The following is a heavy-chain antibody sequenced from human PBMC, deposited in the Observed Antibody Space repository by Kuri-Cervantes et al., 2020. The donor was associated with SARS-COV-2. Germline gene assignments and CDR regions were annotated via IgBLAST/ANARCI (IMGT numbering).Heavy chain of an antibody. CDR2: ISGSGGRT. CDR3: ARDQSITMIVVVNRDAFDI. J-gene: IGHJ3*02. V-gene: IGHV3-23*01. Sequence: GSLKISCAASGFTFSSYAMSWVRQAPGKGLEWVSDISGSGGRTYYADSVKGRFTISRDNSKNTLYLQMNSLRAEDTAIYYCARDQSITMIVVVNRDAFDIWGQGTMVTVSS. D-gene: IGHD3-22*01. CDR1: GFTFSSYA.